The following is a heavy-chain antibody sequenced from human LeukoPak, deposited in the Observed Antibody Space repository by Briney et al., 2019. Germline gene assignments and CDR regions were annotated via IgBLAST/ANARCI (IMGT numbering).Heavy chain of an antibody. Sequence: SVKVSCKASGGTFSSYAISWVRQAPGQGLEWMGGIIPIFGTANYAQEFQGRVTITTDESTSTAYMELSSLRSEDTAVYYCARDTPYSGSYYYFDYWGQGTLVTVSS. CDR2: IIPIFGTA. D-gene: IGHD1-26*01. CDR1: GGTFSSYA. V-gene: IGHV1-69*05. J-gene: IGHJ4*02. CDR3: ARDTPYSGSYYYFDY.